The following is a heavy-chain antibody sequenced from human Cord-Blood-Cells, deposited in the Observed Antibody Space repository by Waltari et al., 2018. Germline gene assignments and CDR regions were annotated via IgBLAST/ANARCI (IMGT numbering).Heavy chain of an antibody. D-gene: IGHD2-8*01. CDR3: ARGYCTNGVCYFDY. CDR1: GFTFSSYS. Sequence: EVQLVESGGGLVKPGGSLRLSCAASGFTFSSYSMNWVRQAPGKGLEWVSSISSSSSYIYYADAGKGRFTISRDNAKNSLYLQMNSLRAEDTAVYYCARGYCTNGVCYFDYWGQGTLVTVSS. V-gene: IGHV3-21*01. J-gene: IGHJ4*02. CDR2: ISSSSSYI.